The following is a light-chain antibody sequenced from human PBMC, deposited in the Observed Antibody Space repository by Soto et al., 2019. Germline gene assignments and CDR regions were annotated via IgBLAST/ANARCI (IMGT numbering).Light chain of an antibody. CDR2: DVS. J-gene: IGLJ2*01. CDR3: SSYTRSSTFVV. Sequence: QSALTQPASVSGSPGQSITISCTGTSSDVGGYNYVSWYQQHPGKAPKLMIYDVSNRPSGVSNRFSGSKSGNTASLTISGLHAEDKADYYCSSYTRSSTFVVLGGGSKITVL. CDR1: SSDVGGYNY. V-gene: IGLV2-14*01.